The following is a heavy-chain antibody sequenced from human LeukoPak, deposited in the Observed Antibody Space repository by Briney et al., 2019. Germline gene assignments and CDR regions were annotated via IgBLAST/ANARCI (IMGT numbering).Heavy chain of an antibody. CDR3: AKGLSGSYPFDY. CDR2: SSGSGGST. V-gene: IGHV3-23*01. Sequence: GGSLRLSCAASGFTFSSYGMHWVRQAPGKGLEWVAASSGSGGSTYYADSVKGRFAISRDNSKNTLYLQMNSLRAEDTAVYYCAKGLSGSYPFDYWGQGTLVTVSS. J-gene: IGHJ4*02. CDR1: GFTFSSYG. D-gene: IGHD1-26*01.